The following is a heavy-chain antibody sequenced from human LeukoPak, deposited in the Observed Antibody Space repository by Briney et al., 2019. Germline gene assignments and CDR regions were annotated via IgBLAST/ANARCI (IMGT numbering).Heavy chain of an antibody. V-gene: IGHV3-66*01. J-gene: IGHJ3*01. CDR1: GFSVSTNY. D-gene: IGHD3-10*01. Sequence: GGSLRLSCAASGFSVSTNYMTWVRQAPGKGLEWVSIINSGGSTYYADSVRGRFIISRENSNNEVVLQMNSLRADDTALYYCARGKTSDDIIEDAFDLWGHGTMVTVSS. CDR3: ARGKTSDDIIEDAFDL. CDR2: INSGGST.